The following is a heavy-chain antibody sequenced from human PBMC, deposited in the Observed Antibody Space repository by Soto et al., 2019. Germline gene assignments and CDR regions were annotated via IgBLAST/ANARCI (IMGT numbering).Heavy chain of an antibody. CDR3: ARDPYYDILTGYYREFSDY. V-gene: IGHV3-66*01. Sequence: PGGSLRLSCAASGFTVSSNYMSWVRQAPGKGLEWVSVIYSGGSTYYADSVKGRFTISRDNSKNTLYLQMNSLRAEDTAVYYCARDPYYDILTGYYREFSDYWGQGTLVTVSS. CDR2: IYSGGST. J-gene: IGHJ4*02. CDR1: GFTVSSNY. D-gene: IGHD3-9*01.